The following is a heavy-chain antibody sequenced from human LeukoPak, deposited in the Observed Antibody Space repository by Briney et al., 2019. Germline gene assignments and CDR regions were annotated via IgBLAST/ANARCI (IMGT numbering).Heavy chain of an antibody. Sequence: ASVTVSCKASGYTFTGYYMHWVRQAPGQGLEWMGWIIPNGGGTNYAQQFQGRVTMTRDTSISTAYMELSRLRSDDTAVYYCVSFDGRGDYWGQGTLVTVSS. D-gene: IGHD3-9*01. CDR1: GYTFTGYY. J-gene: IGHJ4*02. V-gene: IGHV1-2*02. CDR3: VSFDGRGDY. CDR2: IIPNGGGT.